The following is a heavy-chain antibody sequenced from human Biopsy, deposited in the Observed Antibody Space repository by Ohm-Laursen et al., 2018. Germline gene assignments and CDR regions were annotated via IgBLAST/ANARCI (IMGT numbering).Heavy chain of an antibody. CDR3: VGGQRGPPIGVTVPGDAFDL. D-gene: IGHD2/OR15-2a*01. V-gene: IGHV1-69*01. Sequence: SSVKVSCKASGGTFTNHAVGWVRQAPGQGLEWMGGRIPYFNTIYYARNFQDSAVITADRSARTTDMQLSGLRPDDTAVYYCVGGQRGPPIGVTVPGDAFDLWGPGTMVTVSP. CDR1: GGTFTNHA. CDR2: RIPYFNTI. J-gene: IGHJ3*01.